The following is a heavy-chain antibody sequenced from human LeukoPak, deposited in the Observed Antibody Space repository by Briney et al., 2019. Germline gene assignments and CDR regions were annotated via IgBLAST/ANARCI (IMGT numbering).Heavy chain of an antibody. CDR3: ATLPWCSGGSCYSHDY. J-gene: IGHJ4*02. CDR2: IYYSGST. Sequence: KPSETLSLTCTVSGGSISSYYWGWIHQPPGKGLEWIGSIYYSGSTYYNPSLKSRVTISVDTSKNQFSLKLSTVTAADTAVYYCATLPWCSGGSCYSHDYWGQGTLVTVSS. CDR1: GGSISSYY. D-gene: IGHD2-15*01. V-gene: IGHV4-39*01.